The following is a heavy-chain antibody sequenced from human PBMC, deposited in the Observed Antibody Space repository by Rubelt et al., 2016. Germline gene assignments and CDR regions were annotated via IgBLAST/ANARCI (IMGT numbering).Heavy chain of an antibody. J-gene: IGHJ4*02. Sequence: QVQLQQWGAGLLKPSETLSLTCAVSGGSFSGYYWSWIRQPPGKGLEWIGEIDHSGSTNYNPALKSRVTISVDTSKHQFSLKLSPVTAADTAVYYCARQKVVFSWSYLGEACDIWGQGTLVTGSS. CDR1: GGSFSGYY. CDR3: ARQKVVFSWSYLGEACDI. V-gene: IGHV4-34*01. D-gene: IGHD3-10*01. CDR2: IDHSGST.